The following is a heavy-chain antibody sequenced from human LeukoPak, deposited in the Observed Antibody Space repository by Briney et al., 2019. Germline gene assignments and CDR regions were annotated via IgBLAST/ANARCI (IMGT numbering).Heavy chain of an antibody. J-gene: IGHJ4*02. CDR3: ARAVSGRFDY. Sequence: SETLSLTCTVSGGSMSPYHWSWIRQPPGKGLEWTGYIYYSGSTNHNPSLKSRVTISVDTSKNQFSLKLSSVTAADTAMYYCARAVSGRFDYWGQGTLVTVSS. CDR2: IYYSGST. D-gene: IGHD6-19*01. V-gene: IGHV4-59*08. CDR1: GGSMSPYH.